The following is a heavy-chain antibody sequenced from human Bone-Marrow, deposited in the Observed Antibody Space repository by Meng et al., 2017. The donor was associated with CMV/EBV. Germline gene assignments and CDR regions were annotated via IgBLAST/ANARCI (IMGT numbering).Heavy chain of an antibody. CDR1: GYISSGDYY. Sequence: GYISSGDYYWSWIRQPPGKGLEWIGYIYYSGSTYYNPSLKSRVTISVDTSKNQFSLKLSSVTAADTAVYYCARGGHRWSYYYGMDVWGQGTTVTVSS. D-gene: IGHD5-24*01. V-gene: IGHV4-30-4*01. CDR3: ARGGHRWSYYYGMDV. CDR2: IYYSGST. J-gene: IGHJ6*02.